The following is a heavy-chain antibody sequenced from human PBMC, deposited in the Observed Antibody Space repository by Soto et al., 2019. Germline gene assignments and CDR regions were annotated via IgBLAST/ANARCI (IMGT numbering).Heavy chain of an antibody. CDR2: IIPILGIA. V-gene: IGHV1-69*04. D-gene: IGHD3-10*01. CDR1: GGTFSSYT. J-gene: IGHJ4*02. CDR3: ARDMVRGEEDFDY. Sequence: ASVKVSCKASGGTFSSYTISWVRQAPGQGLEWMGRIIPILGIANYAQKFQGRVTITADKSTSTAYMELSSLRSEDTAVYYCARDMVRGEEDFDYWGQGTLVTVSS.